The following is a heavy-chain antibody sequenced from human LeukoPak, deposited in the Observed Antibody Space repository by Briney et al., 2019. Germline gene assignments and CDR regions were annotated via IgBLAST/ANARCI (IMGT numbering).Heavy chain of an antibody. D-gene: IGHD3-10*01. CDR3: ARGGNRFGGFYFDY. Sequence: GFIHHSGRSRHNPSLKDRVAISVDTSRKQFALKLSSVTAADTAMYYCARGGNRFGGFYFDYWGQGTLVTVSS. J-gene: IGHJ4*02. V-gene: IGHV4-31*02. CDR2: IHHSGRS.